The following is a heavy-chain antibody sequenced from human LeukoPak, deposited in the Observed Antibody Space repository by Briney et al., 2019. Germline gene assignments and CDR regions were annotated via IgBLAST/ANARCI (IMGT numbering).Heavy chain of an antibody. V-gene: IGHV3-11*01. CDR3: ARVLRYCSGGNCYSGGLGYMDV. Sequence: PGGSLRLSCAASGFTFSDYNMRWIRQAPGKGLEWVASISRSGSTKYYAYSVKGRVTISRDNAKNSLLLQMNSLRAEDTAVYYCARVLRYCSGGNCYSGGLGYMDVWGKGTTVTISS. CDR2: ISRSGSTK. J-gene: IGHJ6*03. CDR1: GFTFSDYN. D-gene: IGHD2-15*01.